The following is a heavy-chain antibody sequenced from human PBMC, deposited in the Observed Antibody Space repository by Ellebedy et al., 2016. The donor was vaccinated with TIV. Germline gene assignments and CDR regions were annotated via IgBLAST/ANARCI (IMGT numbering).Heavy chain of an antibody. Sequence: GESLKISCAASGFNFRSYAMTWVRQAPGKGLEWVSGIVGGGGGIFYADSVKGRFTISRDNSKSTVDLQMNSLRAEDTAVYYCAKDRTPGDGYWVFDQWGQGALVTVSS. CDR1: GFNFRSYA. CDR2: IVGGGGGI. CDR3: AKDRTPGDGYWVFDQ. V-gene: IGHV3-23*01. D-gene: IGHD5-18*01. J-gene: IGHJ4*02.